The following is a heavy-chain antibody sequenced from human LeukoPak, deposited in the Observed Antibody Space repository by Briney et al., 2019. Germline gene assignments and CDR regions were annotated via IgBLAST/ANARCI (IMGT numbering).Heavy chain of an antibody. Sequence: ASVKVSCKASGYSFINYGVSWVRQAPGRGLEWMGWISADNGNTNYAQKLQGRVTMTTDTSTSTAYMELRSLRSDDSAVYYCGRDWSGSYSWARFYYYGMDVWGQGTTVTVSS. CDR1: GYSFINYG. CDR2: ISADNGNT. D-gene: IGHD1-26*01. V-gene: IGHV1-18*01. CDR3: GRDWSGSYSWARFYYYGMDV. J-gene: IGHJ6*02.